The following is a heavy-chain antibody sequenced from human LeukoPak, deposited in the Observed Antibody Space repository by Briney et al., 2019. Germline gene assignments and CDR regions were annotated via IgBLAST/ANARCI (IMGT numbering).Heavy chain of an antibody. J-gene: IGHJ4*02. CDR2: IKQDGSQR. CDR1: GFTFSDYW. V-gene: IGHV3-7*01. D-gene: IGHD6-6*01. Sequence: RAGGSLRLSCTASGFTFSDYWMTWVRQAPGKGPEWVANIKQDGSQRYYVDSVRGRFTISRDNAKNSLFLQMNGLRAEDTAVYYCARRGGSSSRRSPIDYWGQGTLGTVSS. CDR3: ARRGGSSSRRSPIDY.